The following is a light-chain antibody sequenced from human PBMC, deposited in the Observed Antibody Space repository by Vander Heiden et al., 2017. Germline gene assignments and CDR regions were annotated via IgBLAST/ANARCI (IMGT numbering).Light chain of an antibody. J-gene: IGKJ4*01. CDR2: DAS. V-gene: IGKV1-13*02. Sequence: AIQLTQSPSSLSASVGDRVTITFRASQGISSALAWFQQRPGKAPKLLIYDASTLESGVPSRFSGSGSGTGFTLTISSLEPEDFATYYCQQFNSYPQTFGGGTKVEIK. CDR3: QQFNSYPQT. CDR1: QGISSA.